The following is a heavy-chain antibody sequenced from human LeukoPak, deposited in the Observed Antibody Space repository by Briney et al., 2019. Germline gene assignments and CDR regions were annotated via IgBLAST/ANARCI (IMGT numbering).Heavy chain of an antibody. D-gene: IGHD4/OR15-4a*01. J-gene: IGHJ4*02. V-gene: IGHV1-2*02. CDR3: ASGDYGDPPLNY. CDR1: GYTFTVYF. CDR2: INPNTGGT. Sequence: ASVTVSCKASGYTFTVYFVHWVRQAPGQGLQWMGWINPNTGGTNYAQKFQGRVTMTRDTAISTAYMELSRLRSDDTAVYYCASGDYGDPPLNYWGQGTLVTVSS.